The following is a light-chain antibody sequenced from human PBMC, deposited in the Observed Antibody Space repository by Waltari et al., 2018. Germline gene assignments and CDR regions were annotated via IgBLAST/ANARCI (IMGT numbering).Light chain of an antibody. V-gene: IGLV2-14*01. CDR3: SSYRDVDTLV. CDR1: RSDVGNYHY. CDR2: EVT. J-gene: IGLJ3*02. Sequence: QSALTQPASVSGSLGQSITISCTGTRSDVGNYHYVSWYQHHPGKAPKLLIYEVTYRPSGVPPRFSGSKSGNTASLTIAGLQAEDEADYYCSSYRDVDTLVFGGGTKLTVL.